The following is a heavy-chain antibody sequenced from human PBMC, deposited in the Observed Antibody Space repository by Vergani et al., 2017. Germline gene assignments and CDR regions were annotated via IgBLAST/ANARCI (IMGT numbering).Heavy chain of an antibody. D-gene: IGHD2-2*01. V-gene: IGHV3-74*02. CDR3: ALWYCISASFYDAGSPQADFDD. Sequence: EVQPVESGGGLVKPGGSLRLSCTTSGFTFSSYCMHWVRQAPGKGLVWVARINSDGSRTSYASSVKGRVTISRDNAKNTLYMQMNSLRAEDTAVYYCALWYCISASFYDAGSPQADFDDSGEGTLVTV. CDR1: GFTFSSYC. J-gene: IGHJ4*02. CDR2: INSDGSRT.